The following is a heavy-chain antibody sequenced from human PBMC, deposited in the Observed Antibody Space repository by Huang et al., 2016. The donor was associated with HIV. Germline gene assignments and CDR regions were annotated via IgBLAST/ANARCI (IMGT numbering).Heavy chain of an antibody. CDR3: ARGQLGSYGDYDVLY. CDR2: IIPRFGTP. J-gene: IGHJ4*02. D-gene: IGHD4-17*01. V-gene: IGHV1-69*13. Sequence: QVQLVQSGAEVKTPGSSVKVSCKASGGTFSKYAISWVRGAPGQGLEWMGGIIPRFGTPNYARKCQGRVTITADDSTSTTYVEVSSLRSEDTALYYCARGQLGSYGDYDVLYWGQGTLVTVSS. CDR1: GGTFSKYA.